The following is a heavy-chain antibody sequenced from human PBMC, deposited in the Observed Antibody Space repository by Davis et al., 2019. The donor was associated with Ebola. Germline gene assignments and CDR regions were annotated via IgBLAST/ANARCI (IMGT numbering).Heavy chain of an antibody. CDR1: GYTFSSYG. V-gene: IGHV1-18*04. Sequence: AASVMVSCKASGYTFSSYGISWVRHPPAQRLEWMGWINSHHGYTNYAKKLQGRVTMTTDTSTSTAYMELRSLRSDDTAGYYCARDQFQDYSNCAHVRCDPWGQRTLVTVS. D-gene: IGHD4-11*01. CDR2: INSHHGYT. CDR3: ARDQFQDYSNCAHVRCDP. J-gene: IGHJ5*02.